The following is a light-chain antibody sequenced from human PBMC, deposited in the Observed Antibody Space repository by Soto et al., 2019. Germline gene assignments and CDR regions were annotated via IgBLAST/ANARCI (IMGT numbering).Light chain of an antibody. CDR3: QLWDITTAHYV. V-gene: IGLV3-21*04. J-gene: IGLJ1*01. CDR1: NIGSKR. Sequence: SYELTQPPSVSVAPEKTARLTCRGDNIGSKRVHWYRQKPGQAPVLVIYYDSGRPSGIPERFSGSNSGNTATLTINSVDAGDEADYSGQLWDITTAHYVFGTGTKVTVL. CDR2: YDS.